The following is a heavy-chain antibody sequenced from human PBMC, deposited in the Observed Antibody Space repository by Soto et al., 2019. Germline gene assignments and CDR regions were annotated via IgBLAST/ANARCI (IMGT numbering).Heavy chain of an antibody. V-gene: IGHV1-3*01. D-gene: IGHD2-21*02. CDR1: GYTFTSSA. CDR2: INAGNGNT. J-gene: IGHJ4*02. Sequence: ASVTVSCMALGYTFTSSAMHWVRQAPGQRLEWMGWINAGNGNTKYSQKFQGRVTITRDTSASTAYMELSSLRSEDTAVYYCARSIVVVTALDYWGQGTLVTVSS. CDR3: ARSIVVVTALDY.